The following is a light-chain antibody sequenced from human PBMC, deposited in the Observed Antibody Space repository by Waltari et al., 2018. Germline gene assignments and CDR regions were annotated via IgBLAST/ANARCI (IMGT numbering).Light chain of an antibody. J-gene: IGLJ2*01. CDR1: SRDVGSYNL. CDR2: EGS. Sequence: QSALTQPASASGSPGQSITISCTGTSRDVGSYNLVSWYQQHPGKAPKLMIYEGSKRPSGVSNRFSGSKSGNTASLTIFGLQAEDEADYYCCSYAGSSPKFGGGTKLTVL. V-gene: IGLV2-23*01. CDR3: CSYAGSSPK.